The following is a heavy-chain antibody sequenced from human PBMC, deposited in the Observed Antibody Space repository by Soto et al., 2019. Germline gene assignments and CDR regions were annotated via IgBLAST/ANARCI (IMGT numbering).Heavy chain of an antibody. CDR2: ISYDGSNK. V-gene: IGHV3-30*18. D-gene: IGHD3-22*01. CDR1: GFTFSSYG. CDR3: ANSHYYYDSSGYSEWLREGYAEYFQH. Sequence: GGSLRLSCAASGFTFSSYGMHWVRQAPGKGLEWVAVISYDGSNKYYADSVKGRFTISRDNSKNTLYLQMNSLRAEDTAVYYCANSHYYYDSSGYSEWLREGYAEYFQHWGQGTLVTVSS. J-gene: IGHJ1*01.